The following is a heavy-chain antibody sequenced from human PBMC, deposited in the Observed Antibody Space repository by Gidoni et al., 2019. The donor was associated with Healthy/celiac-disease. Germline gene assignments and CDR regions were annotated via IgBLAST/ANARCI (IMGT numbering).Heavy chain of an antibody. CDR2: IRSKANSYAT. CDR3: TRQAGGNYYYYYMDV. V-gene: IGHV3-73*02. J-gene: IGHJ6*03. CDR1: GFTFRGSA. D-gene: IGHD3-16*01. Sequence: EVQLVESGGGLVQPGGSLKLACAASGFTFRGSAMHWVRQASGKGLEWVGRIRSKANSYATAYAASVKGRFTISRDDSKNTAYLQMNSLKTEDTAVYYCTRQAGGNYYYYYMDVWGKGTTVTVSS.